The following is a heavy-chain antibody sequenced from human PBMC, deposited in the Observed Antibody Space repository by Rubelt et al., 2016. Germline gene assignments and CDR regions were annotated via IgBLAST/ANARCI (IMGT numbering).Heavy chain of an antibody. CDR3: AMCRRDYATHPPDV. D-gene: IGHD4-17*01. J-gene: IGHJ6*02. CDR1: GYTFSSYY. Sequence: QVQLVQSGAEVKKPGASVKVSCKASGYTFSSYYMHWVRQAPGQGLEWMGIIKPSGANTNYAQKFQGGVTMTRDTSTVTVYLEVSSLRAEYSARYYCAMCRRDYATHPPDVWGQGTTVTVSS. V-gene: IGHV1-46*01. CDR2: IKPSGANT.